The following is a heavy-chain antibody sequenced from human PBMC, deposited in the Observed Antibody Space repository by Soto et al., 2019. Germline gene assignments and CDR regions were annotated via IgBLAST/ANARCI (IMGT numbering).Heavy chain of an antibody. D-gene: IGHD2-2*01. J-gene: IGHJ4*02. CDR2: INHSGST. CDR3: AGPGTLQSSSKYY. Sequence: NPSETLSLTCAVYGGSFSGYYWRWIRHPPGKGLEWIGEINHSGSTNYNPSLKSRVTISVDTSKNQFSLKLSSVTAADTAVYYCAGPGTLQSSSKYYWGQGTLVTVSS. V-gene: IGHV4-34*01. CDR1: GGSFSGYY.